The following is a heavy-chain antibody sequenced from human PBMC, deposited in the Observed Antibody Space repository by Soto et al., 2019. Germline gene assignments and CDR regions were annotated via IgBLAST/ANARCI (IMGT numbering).Heavy chain of an antibody. J-gene: IGHJ6*03. CDR1: GFTFSSYS. CDR3: ARGTMSNYDILTGYYYYYMDV. D-gene: IGHD3-9*01. Sequence: GGSLRLSCAASGFTFSSYSMNWVRQAPGKGLEWVSSISSSSSYIYYADSVKGRFTISRDNAKNSLYLQMNSLRAEDTAVYYCARGTMSNYDILTGYYYYYMDVWGKGTTVTVSS. V-gene: IGHV3-21*01. CDR2: ISSSSSYI.